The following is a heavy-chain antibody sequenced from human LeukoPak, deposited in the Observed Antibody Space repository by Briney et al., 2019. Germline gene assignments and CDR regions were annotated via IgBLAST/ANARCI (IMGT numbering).Heavy chain of an antibody. CDR1: GYTFTGYY. J-gene: IGHJ4*02. Sequence: ASVKVSCKASGYTFTGYYMHWVRQAPGQGLEWMGRIIPIFGTANYAQKFQGRVTITTDESTSTAYMELSSLRSEDTAVYYCAGHCSTSCYLFDYWGQGTLVTVSS. CDR3: AGHCSTSCYLFDY. V-gene: IGHV1-69*05. CDR2: IIPIFGTA. D-gene: IGHD2-2*01.